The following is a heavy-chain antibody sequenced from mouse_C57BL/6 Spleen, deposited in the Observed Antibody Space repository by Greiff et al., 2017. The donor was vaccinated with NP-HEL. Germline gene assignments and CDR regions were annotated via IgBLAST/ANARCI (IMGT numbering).Heavy chain of an antibody. J-gene: IGHJ4*01. Sequence: EVKVEESGGGLVQPGGSMKLSCAASGFTFSDAWMDWVRQSPEKGLEWVAEIRNKANNHATYYAESVKGRFTISRDDSKSSVYLQMNSLRAEDTGIYYCTRRDGYEGYYAMDYWGQGTSVTVSS. CDR1: GFTFSDAW. D-gene: IGHD2-2*01. V-gene: IGHV6-6*01. CDR3: TRRDGYEGYYAMDY. CDR2: IRNKANNHAT.